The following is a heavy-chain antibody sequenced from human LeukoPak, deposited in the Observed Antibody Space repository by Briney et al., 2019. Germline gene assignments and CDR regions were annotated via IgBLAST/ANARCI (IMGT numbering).Heavy chain of an antibody. CDR3: ARSGGYCSSTSCPSGDY. J-gene: IGHJ4*02. V-gene: IGHV3-21*01. Sequence: GGSLRLSCAASGFTFSSYSMNWVRQAPGKGLEWVSSISSSSSYIYYADSVKGRFTISRDNAKNSLYLQMNSLRAEDTAVYYCARSGGYCSSTSCPSGDYWSQGTLVTVSS. CDR2: ISSSSSYI. CDR1: GFTFSSYS. D-gene: IGHD2-2*01.